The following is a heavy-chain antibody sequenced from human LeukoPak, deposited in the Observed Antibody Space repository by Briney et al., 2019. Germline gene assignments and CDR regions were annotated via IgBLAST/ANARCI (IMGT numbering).Heavy chain of an antibody. V-gene: IGHV4-34*01. CDR3: ARGPPMVYARRKNWFDP. Sequence: SETLSLTCAVYGGSFSGYYWSWIRQPPGKGLEWIGEINHSGSTNYNPSLKSRVTISVDTPKNQFSLKLSSVTAADTAVYYCARGPPMVYARRKNWFDPWGQGTLVTVSS. CDR1: GGSFSGYY. J-gene: IGHJ5*02. CDR2: INHSGST. D-gene: IGHD2-8*01.